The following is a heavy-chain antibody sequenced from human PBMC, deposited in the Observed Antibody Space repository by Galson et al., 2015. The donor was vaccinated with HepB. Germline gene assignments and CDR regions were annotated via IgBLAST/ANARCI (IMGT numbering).Heavy chain of an antibody. V-gene: IGHV3-66*01. CDR3: AKDLHNYGMDV. CDR1: GFSARNSW. CDR2: INNRDGGT. J-gene: IGHJ6*04. Sequence: SLRLSCAASGFSARNSWMNWVRQAPGKGPEWVSVINNRDGGTEYADSVKGRFIISRDNSKNTLYLQMNSLRAEDTAVYYCAKDLHNYGMDVWGKGTTITVSS.